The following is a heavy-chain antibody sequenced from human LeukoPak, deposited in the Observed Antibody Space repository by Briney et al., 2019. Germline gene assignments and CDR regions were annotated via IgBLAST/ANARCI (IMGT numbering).Heavy chain of an antibody. Sequence: SETLSLTCTVSGGSISSGSYYWSWIRQPAGKVLEWIGRIYTSGSTNHNPSLKSRVTISVDTSKNQFSLKLSSVTAADTAVYYCARVGYGSGSYYKDLDYWGQGTLVTVSS. CDR3: ARVGYGSGSYYKDLDY. D-gene: IGHD3-10*01. V-gene: IGHV4-61*02. CDR2: IYTSGST. J-gene: IGHJ4*02. CDR1: GGSISSGSYY.